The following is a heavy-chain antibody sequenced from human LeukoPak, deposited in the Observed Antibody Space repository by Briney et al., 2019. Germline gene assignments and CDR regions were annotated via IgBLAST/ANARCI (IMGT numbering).Heavy chain of an antibody. D-gene: IGHD1-26*01. J-gene: IGHJ4*02. V-gene: IGHV3-23*01. Sequence: PGGSLRLSCTASGFTLSSYTMTWVRQAPGKGLKWVSTITTGDGNTYYADSVKGRFTVSRDDSKNTLYLQMNSLRAEDTAVYYCAKSKGELLRFDYWGQGTLVTVSS. CDR3: AKSKGELLRFDY. CDR2: ITTGDGNT. CDR1: GFTLSSYT.